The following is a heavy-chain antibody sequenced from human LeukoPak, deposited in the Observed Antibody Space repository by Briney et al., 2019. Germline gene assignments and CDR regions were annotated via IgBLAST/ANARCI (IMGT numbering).Heavy chain of an antibody. CDR2: INHSGST. D-gene: IGHD6-13*01. CDR1: GGSFSGYY. V-gene: IGHV4-34*01. J-gene: IGHJ4*02. CDR3: ARDIIAAAGTLGY. Sequence: SETLSLTCAVYGGSFSGYYWSWIRQPPGKGLEWIGEINHSGSTNYNPSLKSRVTISVDTSKNQFSLKLSSVTAADTAVYYCARDIIAAAGTLGYWGQGTPVTVSS.